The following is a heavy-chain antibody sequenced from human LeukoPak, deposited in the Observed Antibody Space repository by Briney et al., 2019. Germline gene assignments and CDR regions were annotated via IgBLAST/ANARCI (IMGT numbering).Heavy chain of an antibody. Sequence: ASVKVSCKASGYTFTSYGISWVRQAPGQGLEWMGWISAYNGNTHYAQKLQGRVTMTTDTSTSTAYMELRSLRSDDTAVYYCARDPLLDVYGSGSFGIWGQGTMVTVSS. CDR1: GYTFTSYG. J-gene: IGHJ3*02. CDR3: ARDPLLDVYGSGSFGI. CDR2: ISAYNGNT. D-gene: IGHD3-10*01. V-gene: IGHV1-18*01.